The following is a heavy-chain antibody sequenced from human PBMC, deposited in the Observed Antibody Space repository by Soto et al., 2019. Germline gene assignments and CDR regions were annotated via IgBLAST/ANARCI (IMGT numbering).Heavy chain of an antibody. Sequence: PSETLSLTCTVSGDSISSADYYWSWIRQTPGKGLEWIGHIFYSGTTYYNPSLKSRLTISVDTSKNHFSLKLSSVTAADTAVYYCARDRRYFDSNWFDPWGQGTLVTVSS. CDR3: ARDRRYFDSNWFDP. V-gene: IGHV4-30-4*01. CDR1: GDSISSADYY. D-gene: IGHD3-9*01. J-gene: IGHJ5*02. CDR2: IFYSGTT.